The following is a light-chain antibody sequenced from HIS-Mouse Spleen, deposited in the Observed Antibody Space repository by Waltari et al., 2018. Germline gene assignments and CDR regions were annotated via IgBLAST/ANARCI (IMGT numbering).Light chain of an antibody. J-gene: IGLJ2*01. CDR2: EDS. CDR1: ALPKKY. Sequence: SYELTQPPSGSVSPGQTARITCSGDALPKKYAYSYQQNAGQAPVLVIYEDSKRPSGIPERFSGSSSGTMATLTISGAQVEDEADYYCYSTDSSGNHRVFGGGTKLTVL. CDR3: YSTDSSGNHRV. V-gene: IGLV3-10*01.